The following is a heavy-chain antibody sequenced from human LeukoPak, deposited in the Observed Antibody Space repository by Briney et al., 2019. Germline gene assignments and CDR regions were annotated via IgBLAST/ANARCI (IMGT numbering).Heavy chain of an antibody. CDR1: GYTFTGYY. CDR2: INPNSGGT. D-gene: IGHD2-2*01. V-gene: IGHV1-2*02. J-gene: IGHJ5*02. CDR3: ARDGRYCSSTSCYGNNWFDP. Sequence: ASVKVSCKASGYTFTGYYMHWVRQAPGQGLEWMGWINPNSGGTNYAQKFQGRVTMTRDTSISTAYMELSRLRSDNTAVYYCARDGRYCSSTSCYGNNWFDPWGQGTLVTVSS.